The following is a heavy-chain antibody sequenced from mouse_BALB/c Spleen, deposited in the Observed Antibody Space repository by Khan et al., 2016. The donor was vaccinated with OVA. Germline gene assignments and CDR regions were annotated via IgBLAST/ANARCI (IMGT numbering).Heavy chain of an antibody. CDR3: ARGNYYGYYFDY. CDR2: ISYSGVT. CDR1: GYSITSGYA. J-gene: IGHJ2*01. V-gene: IGHV3-2*02. D-gene: IGHD1-1*01. Sequence: EVQLVESGPGLVKPSQSLSLTCTVTGYSITSGYAWYWIRQFPGNKLEWMGYISYSGVTSYPPSLKSRISITRDTSKNQFFLQLNSVTTEDTATYYCARGNYYGYYFDYWGQGTPLTVSA.